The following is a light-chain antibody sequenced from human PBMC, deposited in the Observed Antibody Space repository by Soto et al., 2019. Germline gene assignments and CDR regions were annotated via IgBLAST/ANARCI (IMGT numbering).Light chain of an antibody. CDR3: SSYAGSNNPYV. J-gene: IGLJ1*01. CDR2: EVS. CDR1: SSDFGGYNY. V-gene: IGLV2-8*01. Sequence: QSVLTQPPSASGSPGQSVTISCTGTSSDFGGYNYVSWYQQHPGKAPKLMIYEVSKRPSGVPDRLSGSKSGNTASLTVSGLQAEDEADYYCSSYAGSNNPYVFGTGTKVTVL.